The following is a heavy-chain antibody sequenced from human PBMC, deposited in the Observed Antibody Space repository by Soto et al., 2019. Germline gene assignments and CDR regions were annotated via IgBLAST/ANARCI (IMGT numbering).Heavy chain of an antibody. J-gene: IGHJ6*04. CDR1: GYTLTTST. CDR2: INAGTGNT. V-gene: IGHV1-3*01. CDR3: ARALDAEATTSSYAMDV. Sequence: ASVKVSCKASGYTLTTSTIHWVRQAPGQRLEWVGWINAGTGNTESSQRFQGRVTISRDTSASTTFMELSSLRSEDTAVYYCARALDAEATTSSYAMDVWGKGNTVTFSS. D-gene: IGHD2-2*01.